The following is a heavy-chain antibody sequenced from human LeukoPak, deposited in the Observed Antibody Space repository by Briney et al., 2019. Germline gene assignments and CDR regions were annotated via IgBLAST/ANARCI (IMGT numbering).Heavy chain of an antibody. CDR3: AKWGVNYRADY. CDR2: IYTGGST. Sequence: GGSLRLSCAASGFTVSSNYMSWVRQAPGKGLEWVSIIYTGGSTYHADSVKGRFTISRDNSKNTLYLQMNSLRAEDTAAYYCAKWGVNYRADYWGQGTLVTVSS. J-gene: IGHJ4*02. D-gene: IGHD3-16*01. V-gene: IGHV3-53*01. CDR1: GFTVSSNY.